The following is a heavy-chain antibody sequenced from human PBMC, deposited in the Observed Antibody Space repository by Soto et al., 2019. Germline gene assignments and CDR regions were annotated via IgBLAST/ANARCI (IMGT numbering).Heavy chain of an antibody. J-gene: IGHJ4*02. D-gene: IGHD2-21*02. CDR1: GFIFTTSD. Sequence: EVQLVESEGGLVQPGGSLRLSCEASGFIFTTSDMSWVRQAPGKGLEWISSITITGDTTHYADSVKGRFTISRDNSRNTVYLQMNSPRGADPAVYYCGKGGGGDHGYWGQGTLVAVSS. CDR2: ITITGDTT. CDR3: GKGGGGDHGY. V-gene: IGHV3-23*04.